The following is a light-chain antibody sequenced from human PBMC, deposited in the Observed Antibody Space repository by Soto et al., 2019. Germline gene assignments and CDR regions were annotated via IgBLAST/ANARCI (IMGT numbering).Light chain of an antibody. J-gene: IGKJ3*01. Sequence: DIQMTQSPSSLSASVGDRVTITCRASQGISNYLAWYQQKPGKVPKLLIYAASTLQSGVPSRFSGSGSGTDFTLTFSSLQPEDVATYYCQKYNSARVTFGPGTKVDIK. CDR2: AAS. CDR1: QGISNY. V-gene: IGKV1-27*01. CDR3: QKYNSARVT.